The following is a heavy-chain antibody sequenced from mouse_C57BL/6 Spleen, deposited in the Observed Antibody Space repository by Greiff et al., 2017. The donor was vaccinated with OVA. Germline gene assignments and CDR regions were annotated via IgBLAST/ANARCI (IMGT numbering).Heavy chain of an antibody. CDR2: IDPSDSYT. V-gene: IGHV1-69*01. CDR3: ARGITTLNFDY. CDR1: GYTFTSYW. J-gene: IGHJ2*01. D-gene: IGHD1-1*01. Sequence: QVQLQQPGAELVMPGASVKLSCKASGYTFTSYWMHWVKQRPGQGLEWIGEIDPSDSYTNYNQKFKGKSTLTVDKSSSTAYMQLSSLTSEDSAVYYCARGITTLNFDYWGQGTTLTVSS.